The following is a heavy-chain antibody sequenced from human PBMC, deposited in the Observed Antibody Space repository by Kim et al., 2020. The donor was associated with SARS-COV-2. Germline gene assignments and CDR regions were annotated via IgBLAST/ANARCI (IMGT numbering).Heavy chain of an antibody. Sequence: NPSLKGRVTISVDTSKNQFSLKLSSVTAADTAVYYCARRYCPNGVCSLDYWGQGTLLTVSS. CDR3: ARRYCPNGVCSLDY. V-gene: IGHV4-59*08. J-gene: IGHJ4*02. D-gene: IGHD2-8*01.